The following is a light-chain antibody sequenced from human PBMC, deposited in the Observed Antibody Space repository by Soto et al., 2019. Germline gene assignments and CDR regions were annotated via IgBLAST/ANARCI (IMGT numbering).Light chain of an antibody. CDR3: QQYNSFFGFA. CDR2: DAS. J-gene: IGKJ3*01. Sequence: DIQMTQSPSXLXASVGDXXXXXXRASXSXXXWLAWYQQKPGKAPKLLIYDASTLQSGVPSRFSGNGSGSDFTLTISGLQPDDFATYYCQQYNSFFGFAFGPGTKVDIK. CDR1: XSXXXW. V-gene: IGKV1-5*01.